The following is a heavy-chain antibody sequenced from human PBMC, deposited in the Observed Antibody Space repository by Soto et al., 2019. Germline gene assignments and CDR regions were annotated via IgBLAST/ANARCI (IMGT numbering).Heavy chain of an antibody. CDR2: IYYSGST. Sequence: LSLTCTVSGGSVSSGSYYWSWIRQPPGKGLEWIGYIYYSGSTNYNPSLKSRVTISVDTSKNQFSLKLSSVTAADTAVYYCARVQEAAGNWFDPWGQGTLVTVSS. D-gene: IGHD6-13*01. CDR1: GGSVSSGSYY. J-gene: IGHJ5*02. CDR3: ARVQEAAGNWFDP. V-gene: IGHV4-61*01.